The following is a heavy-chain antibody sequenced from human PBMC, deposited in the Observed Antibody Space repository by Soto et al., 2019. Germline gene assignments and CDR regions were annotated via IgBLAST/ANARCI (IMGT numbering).Heavy chain of an antibody. D-gene: IGHD3-22*01. V-gene: IGHV3-23*01. J-gene: IGHJ1*01. Sequence: GGSLRLSCAGSGFTFSTSAMSWVRQAPGKGLEWVSGISGTGGSTYYADSVKGRFTISRDNSKNTLYLQMNSLRPEDTAVYYCAREDESSGYAGTFQHWGQGTLVTVSS. CDR2: ISGTGGST. CDR3: AREDESSGYAGTFQH. CDR1: GFTFSTSA.